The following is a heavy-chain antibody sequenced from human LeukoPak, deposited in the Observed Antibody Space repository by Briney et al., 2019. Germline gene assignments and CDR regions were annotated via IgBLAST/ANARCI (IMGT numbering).Heavy chain of an antibody. D-gene: IGHD3-3*01. CDR2: INHSGGT. CDR1: GGSFSGYY. V-gene: IGHV4-34*01. Sequence: KPSETLSLTCAVYGGSFSGYYWSWVRQPPGKGLEWIGEINHSGGTNYNPSLQRRVTISVDTSKKQFSLQLRSVITSENAVLYCWRLRSDFWSGYHELYFDYWGQGTLVTVSS. CDR3: WRLRSDFWSGYHELYFDY. J-gene: IGHJ4*02.